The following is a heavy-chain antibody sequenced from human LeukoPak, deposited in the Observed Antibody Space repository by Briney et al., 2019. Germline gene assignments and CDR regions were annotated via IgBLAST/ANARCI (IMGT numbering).Heavy chain of an antibody. V-gene: IGHV3-23*01. J-gene: IGHJ4*02. D-gene: IGHD3-22*01. Sequence: HPGGSLRLSCAASGFTFSSYAMSWVRQAPGKGLEWVSAISGSGGSTYYADSVKGRFTISRDNSKNTLYLQMNSLRAEDTAVYYCAEGHRSPDYYDSSGYYLVDYWGQGTLVTVSS. CDR2: ISGSGGST. CDR3: AEGHRSPDYYDSSGYYLVDY. CDR1: GFTFSSYA.